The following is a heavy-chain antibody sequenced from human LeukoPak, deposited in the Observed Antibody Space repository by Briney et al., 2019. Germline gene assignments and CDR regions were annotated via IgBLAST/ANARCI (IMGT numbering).Heavy chain of an antibody. J-gene: IGHJ1*01. Sequence: PSETLSLTCAVYGGSFIGYYWSWIRQPPGKGLEWIGEINHSGSTNYNPSLKSRVTISVDTSKNQFSLKLSSVTAADTAVYYCARGEDGDYYFQHWGQGTLVTVSS. V-gene: IGHV4-34*01. D-gene: IGHD4-17*01. CDR2: INHSGST. CDR3: ARGEDGDYYFQH. CDR1: GGSFIGYY.